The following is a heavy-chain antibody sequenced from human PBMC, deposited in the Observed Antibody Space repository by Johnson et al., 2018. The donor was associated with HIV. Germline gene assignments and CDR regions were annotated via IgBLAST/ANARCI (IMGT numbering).Heavy chain of an antibody. V-gene: IGHV3-23*04. Sequence: EVQLVESGGGLVQPGGSLRLACAASGFTFSSYAMSWVRQAPGKGLEWVSAISGSGGSTYYADSVKGRFTISRDNSKNTLYLQINSLTTEDTAVYYCTTAIVIDAFDIWGQGTMVTVSS. CDR1: GFTFSSYA. J-gene: IGHJ3*02. CDR3: TTAIVIDAFDI. D-gene: IGHD3-16*02. CDR2: ISGSGGST.